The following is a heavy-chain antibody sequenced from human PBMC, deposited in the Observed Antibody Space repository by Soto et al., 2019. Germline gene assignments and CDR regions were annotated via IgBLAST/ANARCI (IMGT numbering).Heavy chain of an antibody. CDR2: IYYSGST. J-gene: IGHJ5*02. Sequence: SETLSLTCTVSGGSISSSSYYWGWIRQPPGKGLEWIGSIYYSGSTYYNPSLKSRVTISVDTSKNQFSLKLSSVTAADTAVYYCASRASLDCSGGSCYFDPWGQGTLVTVSS. D-gene: IGHD2-15*01. CDR3: ASRASLDCSGGSCYFDP. V-gene: IGHV4-39*01. CDR1: GGSISSSSYY.